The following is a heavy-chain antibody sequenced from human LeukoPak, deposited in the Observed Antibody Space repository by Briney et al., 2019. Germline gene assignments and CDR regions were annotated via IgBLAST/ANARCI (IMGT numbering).Heavy chain of an antibody. V-gene: IGHV1-8*03. D-gene: IGHD2-2*01. J-gene: IGHJ6*03. CDR3: ARDPATYCSSTSCPDYYHYYYMDV. CDR2: MNPNSGNT. CDR1: GYTFTSYD. Sequence: ASVKVSCKASGYTFTSYDINWVRQATGQGLEWMGWMNPNSGNTGYAQKFQGRVTITRDTSISTAYMELSSLTSEDTAVYYCARDPATYCSSTSCPDYYHYYYMDVWGKGTTVTVSS.